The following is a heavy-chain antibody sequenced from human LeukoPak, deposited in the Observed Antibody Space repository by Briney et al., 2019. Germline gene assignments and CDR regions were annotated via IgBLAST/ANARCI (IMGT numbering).Heavy chain of an antibody. D-gene: IGHD6-19*01. Sequence: GGSLRLSCAASGFTFSNYGMHWVRQAPGKGVEWVAVISYDGTTTYYADSVKGRFTISRDNSKNTLYLQMISLRPEDTAVYYCARHGSGWNYYMDVWGKGTTVTISS. CDR2: ISYDGTTT. CDR1: GFTFSNYG. CDR3: ARHGSGWNYYMDV. V-gene: IGHV3-30*03. J-gene: IGHJ6*03.